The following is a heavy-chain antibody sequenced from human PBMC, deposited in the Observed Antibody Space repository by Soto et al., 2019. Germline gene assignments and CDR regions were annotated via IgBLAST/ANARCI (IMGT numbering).Heavy chain of an antibody. J-gene: IGHJ4*02. V-gene: IGHV3-30*03. CDR1: GFAFSKYD. CDR3: GREVKPTFGPETSSGHFDS. CDR2: ISYDGTKQ. Sequence: GGSLRLSCAASGFAFSKYDMHWVRQAPGKGLEGVAGISYDGTKQDDGEFPKGRFTISRDNFKNALVLDANSLTREDTAVYYCGREVKPTFGPETSSGHFDSWGQGTLVTVSS. D-gene: IGHD3-3*01.